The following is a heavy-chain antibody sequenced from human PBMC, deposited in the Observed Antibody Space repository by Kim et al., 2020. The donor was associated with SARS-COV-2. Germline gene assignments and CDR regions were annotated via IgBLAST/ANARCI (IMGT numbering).Heavy chain of an antibody. Sequence: GGSLRLSCAASGFTFSNYGMHWVRQAPGKGLEWVSVIWSDGTNKYYADSLKGRFTISRDNSENTLYLQMNSLGAEDTAVYYCARDLLERWNYVTGASYYYYYMDVWGEGTAVTVSS. CDR3: ARDLLERWNYVTGASYYYYYMDV. D-gene: IGHD1-7*01. CDR2: IWSDGTNK. V-gene: IGHV3-33*01. CDR1: GFTFSNYG. J-gene: IGHJ6*03.